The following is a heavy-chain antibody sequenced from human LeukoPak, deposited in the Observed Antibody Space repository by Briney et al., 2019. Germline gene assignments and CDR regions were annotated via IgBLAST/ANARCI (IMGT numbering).Heavy chain of an antibody. CDR3: ARVVVPAPMAWRLRYNFDY. D-gene: IGHD2-2*01. Sequence: PGGSLRLSCAASGFTFSSYWMSWVRQAPGKGLEWVANINQDGSEKYYGDSVKGRFTISRDNAKNSLYLEMNSLRPEDTAVYYCARVVVPAPMAWRLRYNFDYWGQGNLVTVSS. J-gene: IGHJ4*02. CDR2: INQDGSEK. V-gene: IGHV3-7*01. CDR1: GFTFSSYW.